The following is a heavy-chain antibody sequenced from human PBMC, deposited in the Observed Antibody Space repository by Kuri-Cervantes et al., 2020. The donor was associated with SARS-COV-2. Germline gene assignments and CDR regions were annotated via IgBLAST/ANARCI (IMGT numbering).Heavy chain of an antibody. Sequence: ESLKISCAVSGYSVSSGYYWGWIRQPPGKGLEWIGGIYHSGSTYYNPSLRSRVTISVDASKNQFSLKLSSVTAADTAVYYCARFGIAVARSVDYWGQGTLVTVSS. CDR1: GYSVSSGYY. CDR3: ARFGIAVARSVDY. V-gene: IGHV4-38-2*01. D-gene: IGHD6-19*01. CDR2: IYHSGST. J-gene: IGHJ4*02.